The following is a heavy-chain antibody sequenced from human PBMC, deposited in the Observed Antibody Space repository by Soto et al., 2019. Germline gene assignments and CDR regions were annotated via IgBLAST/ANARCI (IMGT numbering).Heavy chain of an antibody. V-gene: IGHV1-18*01. CDR1: GYMFPTYG. J-gene: IGHJ4*02. Sequence: QVQLVQSGAEVKKPGASVKVSCKASGYMFPTYGINWVRQAPGQGLEWMGWISTYNDNTNYAQKLQGRVTMTIDTPTSTAYMELRSLRSDDTAVYYCARDFENYYGSERGPADWGQGTLVTFSS. CDR3: ARDFENYYGSERGPAD. D-gene: IGHD3-10*01. CDR2: ISTYNDNT.